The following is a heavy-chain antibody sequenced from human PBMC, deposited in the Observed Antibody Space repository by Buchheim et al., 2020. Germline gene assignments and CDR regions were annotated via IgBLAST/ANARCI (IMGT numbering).Heavy chain of an antibody. V-gene: IGHV3-33*06. J-gene: IGHJ6*03. CDR3: AKSPGTYYYYYYYMDV. CDR1: GFTFSSYG. Sequence: QVQLVESGGGVVQPGRSLRLSCAASGFTFSSYGMHWVRQAPGKGLEWVAVIWYDGSTNYYADSVKGRFTISRDNSTNTLYLQMNSRRAEDTAVYYCAKSPGTYYYYYYYMDVWGKGTT. CDR2: IWYDGSTN.